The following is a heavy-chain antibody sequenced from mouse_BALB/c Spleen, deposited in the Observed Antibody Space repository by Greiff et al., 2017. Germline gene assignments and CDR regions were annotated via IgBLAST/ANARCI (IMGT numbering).Heavy chain of an antibody. J-gene: IGHJ1*01. V-gene: IGHV2-9*02. Sequence: VQRVESGPGLVAPSQSLSITCTVYGFSLTSYGVHWVRQPPGKGLEWLGVIWAGGSTNYNSALMSRLSISKDNSKSQVFLKMNSLQTDDTAMYYCARDGGNYPSRYFDVWGAGTTVTVSS. CDR3: ARDGGNYPSRYFDV. CDR2: IWAGGST. CDR1: GFSLTSYG. D-gene: IGHD1-1*02.